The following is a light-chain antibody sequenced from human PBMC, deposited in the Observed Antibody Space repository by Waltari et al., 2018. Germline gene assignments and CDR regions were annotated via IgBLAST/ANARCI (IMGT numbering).Light chain of an antibody. CDR1: QSVSSN. Sequence: EIVMTQSPATLSVSPGERPTLSCRASQSVSSNLAWYQQKPGQAPRLLIYGASTRATGIPARFSGSGSGTEFTLTISSLQSEDFAVYYCQQYKTSPTWTFGQGTRVELK. CDR3: QQYKTSPTWT. J-gene: IGKJ1*01. V-gene: IGKV3-15*01. CDR2: GAS.